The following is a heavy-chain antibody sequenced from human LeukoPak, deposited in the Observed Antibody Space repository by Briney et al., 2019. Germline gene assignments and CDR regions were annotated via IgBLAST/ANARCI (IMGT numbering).Heavy chain of an antibody. CDR1: GFTFSSYE. J-gene: IGHJ4*02. V-gene: IGHV3-48*03. Sequence: SLSPAWAPDGFTFSSYEVNCVRQAARKWLECVSYMSSSGSNIYYADSVKGRFTISRDNAKNSLYLQMNSLRPEDTAVYYCAKSIPTIAVAVSTRQWGQGTLVTVPS. CDR2: MSSSGSNI. D-gene: IGHD6-19*01. CDR3: AKSIPTIAVAVSTRQ.